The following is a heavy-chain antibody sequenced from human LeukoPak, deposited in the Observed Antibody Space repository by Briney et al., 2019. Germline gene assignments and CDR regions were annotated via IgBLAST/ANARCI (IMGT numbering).Heavy chain of an antibody. Sequence: SETLSLTCAVYGGSFSGYYWSWIRQPPGKGLEWIGEINHSGSTNYNPSLKSRVTISVDTSKNQFSLKLSSVTAADTAVYYCARFGSGWRYFDYWGQGTLVTVSS. CDR3: ARFGSGWRYFDY. CDR2: INHSGST. J-gene: IGHJ4*02. CDR1: GGSFSGYY. D-gene: IGHD6-19*01. V-gene: IGHV4-34*01.